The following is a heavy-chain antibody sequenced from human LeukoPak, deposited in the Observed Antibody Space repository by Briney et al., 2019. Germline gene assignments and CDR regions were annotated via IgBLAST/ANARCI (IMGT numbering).Heavy chain of an antibody. D-gene: IGHD3-10*01. J-gene: IGHJ1*01. CDR2: IYHSGST. CDR3: ARYGSGSYSDDHFQH. CDR1: GGSISSRNW. V-gene: IGHV4-4*02. Sequence: SGTLSLTCAVSGGSISSRNWWSWVRQPPGKGLEWIGEIYHSGSTHYNPSLKSRVTISVDTSKNQFSLKLTSVTAADTAVYYCARYGSGSYSDDHFQHWGQGTLVTVSS.